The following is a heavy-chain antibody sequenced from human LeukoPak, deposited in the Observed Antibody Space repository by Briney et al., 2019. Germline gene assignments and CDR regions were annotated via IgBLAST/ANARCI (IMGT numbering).Heavy chain of an antibody. CDR2: IIPIFGTA. J-gene: IGHJ4*02. CDR3: ARGRSYGDYPDYFGY. V-gene: IGHV1-69*05. D-gene: IGHD4-17*01. CDR1: GGTFSSYA. Sequence: SVKVSCKASGGTFSSYAISWVRQAPGQGLEWMGRIIPIFGTANYAQRFQGRVTITTDESTSTAYMELSSLRSEDTAVYYCARGRSYGDYPDYFGYWGQGTLVTVSS.